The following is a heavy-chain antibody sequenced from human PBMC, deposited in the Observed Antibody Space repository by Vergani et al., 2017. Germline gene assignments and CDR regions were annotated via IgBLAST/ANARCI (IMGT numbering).Heavy chain of an antibody. J-gene: IGHJ4*02. CDR1: GFTFGDFA. CDR3: AKDTVSSGWGIIDY. D-gene: IGHD6-19*01. Sequence: VQLVESGGGLVKPGGSLRLSCAASGFTFGDFAMHWVRQAPGKGLEWVSSISWKSDSVGYADSVKGRFTISRDNAKNSLYLQMNSLTAEDTALYYCAKDTVSSGWGIIDYWGQGTLVTVSS. V-gene: IGHV3-9*01. CDR2: ISWKSDSV.